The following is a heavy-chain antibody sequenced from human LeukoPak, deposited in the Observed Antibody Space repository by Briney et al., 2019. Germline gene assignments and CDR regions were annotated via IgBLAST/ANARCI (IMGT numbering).Heavy chain of an antibody. CDR3: ARDRDSSGYYSDWFDP. J-gene: IGHJ5*02. Sequence: GGSLRLSCAASGFTFSSYSMNWVCQAPGKGLEWVSSISSSSSYIYYADSVKGRFTISRDNAKNSLYLQMNSLRAEDTAVYYCARDRDSSGYYSDWFDPWGQGTLVTVSS. CDR1: GFTFSSYS. CDR2: ISSSSSYI. V-gene: IGHV3-21*01. D-gene: IGHD3-22*01.